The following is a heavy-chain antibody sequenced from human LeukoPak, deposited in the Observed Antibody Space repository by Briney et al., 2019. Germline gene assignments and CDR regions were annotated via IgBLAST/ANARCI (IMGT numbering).Heavy chain of an antibody. D-gene: IGHD3-22*01. CDR3: VRASYYDSTGYVKDNFDY. V-gene: IGHV3-7*03. CDR2: IKEDGSEK. J-gene: IGHJ4*02. CDR1: RFTFSNYW. Sequence: GGSLRLSCGASRFTFSNYWMSWVRQAPGKGLEWVANIKEDGSEKDYVDSVKGRFTISRVNAKNSLYLQMNSLTAEDTAVYYCVRASYYDSTGYVKDNFDYWGQGTLVTVSS.